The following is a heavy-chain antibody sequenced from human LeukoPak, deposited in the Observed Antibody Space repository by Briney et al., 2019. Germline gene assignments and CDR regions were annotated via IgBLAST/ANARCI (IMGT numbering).Heavy chain of an antibody. D-gene: IGHD6-13*01. V-gene: IGHV4-59*11. J-gene: IGHJ4*02. Sequence: SETLSLTCTVSGGSISSHYWSWIRQPPGEGLEWIGYIYYSGSTNYNPSLKSRVTISVDTSKNQFSLKLSSVTAADTAVYYCARDQGYIDYWGQGTLVTVSS. CDR2: IYYSGST. CDR1: GGSISSHY. CDR3: ARDQGYIDY.